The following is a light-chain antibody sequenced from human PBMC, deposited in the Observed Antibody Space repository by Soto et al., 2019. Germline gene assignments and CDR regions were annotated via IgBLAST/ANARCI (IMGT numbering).Light chain of an antibody. J-gene: IGKJ3*01. CDR1: QGLSSY. CDR3: QQLNSYPIT. CDR2: STS. Sequence: DIPLTQSPSFLSASVGDRVTITCRASQGLSSYLAGYQQKPGMAPKLLIYSTSTLQSGVPARFSGSASGTEFTLTISSLQPEDFATYYCQQLNSYPITFGPGTKVDI. V-gene: IGKV1-9*01.